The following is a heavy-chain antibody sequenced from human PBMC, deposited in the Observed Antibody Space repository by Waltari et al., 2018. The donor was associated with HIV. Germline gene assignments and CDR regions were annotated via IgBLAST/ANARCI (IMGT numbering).Heavy chain of an antibody. Sequence: DVQLVEYGGDLVQPGGSLSLYCGASGYKFVDYAMHWVRQAPGKVPEWVSGISWKSFVIAYADSLRGRFTISRDNAKNSIYLQMNSLRAEDTSFYYCARGPMYKWFDPWGQGTLVTVSS. V-gene: IGHV3-9*01. CDR1: GYKFVDYA. D-gene: IGHD3-10*02. CDR3: ARGPMYKWFDP. J-gene: IGHJ5*02. CDR2: ISWKSFVI.